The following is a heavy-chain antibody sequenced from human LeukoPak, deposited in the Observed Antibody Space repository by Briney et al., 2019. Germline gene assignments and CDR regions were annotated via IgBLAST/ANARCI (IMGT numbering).Heavy chain of an antibody. CDR1: GFSFSSYA. V-gene: IGHV3-23*01. CDR2: VSGSGTDT. CDR3: AKRKFYGSGSVFVRHAFDF. D-gene: IGHD3-10*01. J-gene: IGHJ3*01. Sequence: PGGSLTLSCAASGFSFSSYAMSWVRQTPGKGLDWVSAVSGSGTDTSYDNSVKGRFTISRDNSKNTLYLQMNDLRAEDTAIYYCAKRKFYGSGSVFVRHAFDFWGQGTMVTVSS.